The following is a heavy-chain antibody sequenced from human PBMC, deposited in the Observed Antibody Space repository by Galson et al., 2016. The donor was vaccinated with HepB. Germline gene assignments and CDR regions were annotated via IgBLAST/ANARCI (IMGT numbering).Heavy chain of an antibody. CDR3: AKEGERAWYFES. CDR1: GFPFSGYS. V-gene: IGHV3-23*01. CDR2: ITANGATT. D-gene: IGHD2-21*01. Sequence: SLRLSCAASGFPFSGYSMTWVRQAPGKGLEWVSTITANGATTYYSDSVKGRATVSRDNSKNTVSLQMNGLSAEDTAVYYCAKEGERAWYFESWGQGTLVTVSS. J-gene: IGHJ4*02.